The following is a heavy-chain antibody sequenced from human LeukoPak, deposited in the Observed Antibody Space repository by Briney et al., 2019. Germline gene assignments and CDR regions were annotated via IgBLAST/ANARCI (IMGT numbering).Heavy chain of an antibody. CDR2: IKEDGSDK. J-gene: IGHJ4*01. Sequence: GGSLRPSCAASGFTFSRYWMSWVRQAPGKGLEWVANIKEDGSDKYYVGSMKDRFTISRDNAKNSLYLQMNNLRLDDTAVYYCAGDEYNGYFEYWGHGTLVTVSS. CDR1: GFTFSRYW. CDR3: AGDEYNGYFEY. V-gene: IGHV3-7*01. D-gene: IGHD1-26*01.